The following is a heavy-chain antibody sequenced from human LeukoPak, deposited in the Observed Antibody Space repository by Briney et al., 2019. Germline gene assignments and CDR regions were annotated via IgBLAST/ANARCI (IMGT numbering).Heavy chain of an antibody. J-gene: IGHJ3*02. D-gene: IGHD3-22*01. CDR2: IYYSGST. Sequence: SETLSLTCTVSGGSISSYYWSWIRQPPGKGLEWIGYIYYSGSTNYNPSPKSRVTISVDTSKNQFSLKLSSVTAADTAVYYCAREPHYYDSSGPRDAFDIWGQGTMVTVSS. CDR1: GGSISSYY. V-gene: IGHV4-59*01. CDR3: AREPHYYDSSGPRDAFDI.